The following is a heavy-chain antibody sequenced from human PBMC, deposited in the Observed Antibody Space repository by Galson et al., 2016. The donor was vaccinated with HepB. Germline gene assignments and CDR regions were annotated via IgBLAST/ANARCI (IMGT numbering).Heavy chain of an antibody. V-gene: IGHV3-11*01. CDR2: ISSSGSPV. CDR3: ARVGGASHYEWLY. J-gene: IGHJ4*02. CDR1: GFTFSDYY. Sequence: SLRLSCAVSGFTFSDYYMTWIRQAPGKGLEWVSYISSSGSPVYYADSVKGRFTISRDNAKNSLYLRMNSLRADDTAIYYCARVGGASHYEWLYWGQGTLVTVSS. D-gene: IGHD1-26*01.